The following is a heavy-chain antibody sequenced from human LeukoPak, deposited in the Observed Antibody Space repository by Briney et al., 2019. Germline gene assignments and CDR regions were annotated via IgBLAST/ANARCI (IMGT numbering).Heavy chain of an antibody. Sequence: PGGSLRLSCAASGFTFSSYWMHWVRQAPGKGLVWVSRINSDGSSTSYADSVKGRFTISRDNAKNTLYLQMNSLRAEDTAVYYCASGLDYGDLAFDYWGQGTLVTVSS. D-gene: IGHD4-17*01. CDR2: INSDGSST. CDR1: GFTFSSYW. V-gene: IGHV3-74*01. J-gene: IGHJ4*02. CDR3: ASGLDYGDLAFDY.